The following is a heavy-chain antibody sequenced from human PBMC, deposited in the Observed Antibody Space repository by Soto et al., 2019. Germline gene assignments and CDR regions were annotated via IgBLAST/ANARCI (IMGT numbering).Heavy chain of an antibody. D-gene: IGHD2-21*02. J-gene: IGHJ6*02. Sequence: SQTLSLTWAVYGGSFSGYYWSWIRQPPGKGLEWIGYMYNTGSTVYNPSFKSRVTISVDTSKNQFSLKLNSVTAADTAVYYCARDLWGYCGTDCYPLDVWGQGTTVTVSS. V-gene: IGHV4-59*01. CDR3: ARDLWGYCGTDCYPLDV. CDR2: MYNTGST. CDR1: GGSFSGYY.